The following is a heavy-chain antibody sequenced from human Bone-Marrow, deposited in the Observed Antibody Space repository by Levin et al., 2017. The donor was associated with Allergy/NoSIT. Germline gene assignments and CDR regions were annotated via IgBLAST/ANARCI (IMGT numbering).Heavy chain of an antibody. CDR3: AKGLSGYHFED. V-gene: IGHV3-69-1*01. Sequence: GESLKISCATSGFDFSASAMHWVRQAPGKGLEWVSSINSKSSILYGESAKGRFTISRDNSQNTLSLQMSSLRTEDTAVYFCAKGLSGYHFEDWGRGIQVTVSS. CDR2: INSKSSI. D-gene: IGHD6-13*01. J-gene: IGHJ4*02. CDR1: GFDFSASA.